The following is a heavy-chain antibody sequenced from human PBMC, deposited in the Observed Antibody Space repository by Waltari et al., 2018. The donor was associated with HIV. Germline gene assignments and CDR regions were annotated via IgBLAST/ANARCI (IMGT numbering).Heavy chain of an antibody. J-gene: IGHJ5*01. Sequence: QVQLVQSGAEVKKPGASVKVSCKASGYNYTNDGISCVRQAPGQGLGCMGWISANNGNTKYAQKFQDRVTMTTETATSTAYMDLRRLRSDDTAVYYCARIVRNWFDSWGQGTLVTVSS. V-gene: IGHV1-18*01. CDR3: ARIVRNWFDS. CDR1: GYNYTNDG. CDR2: ISANNGNT. D-gene: IGHD2-15*01.